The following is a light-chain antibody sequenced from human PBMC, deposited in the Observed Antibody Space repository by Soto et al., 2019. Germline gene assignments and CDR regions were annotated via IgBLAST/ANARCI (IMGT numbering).Light chain of an antibody. Sequence: QSALTQPASVSGSPGQSVTISCTGTSRDVGGYNFVSWYQQHPGKAPKLMIYDVNNRPSGVSNRFSGSKSGTTASLTIAGLQAEEEADYYCSSWTSSTTQVLGGGTKLTVL. CDR3: SSWTSSTTQV. CDR2: DVN. CDR1: SRDVGGYNF. J-gene: IGLJ3*02. V-gene: IGLV2-14*01.